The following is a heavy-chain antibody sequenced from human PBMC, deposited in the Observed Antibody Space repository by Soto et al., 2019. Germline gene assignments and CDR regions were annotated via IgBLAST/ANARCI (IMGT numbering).Heavy chain of an antibody. V-gene: IGHV1-69*04. J-gene: IGHJ4*02. CDR3: ARDQSRRGSGLDY. CDR2: IIPILGIA. CDR1: RGTYKCKS. Sequence: SKDCRGTYKCKSRWSPRQETEQRLEWMGRIIPILGIANYAQKFQGRVTITADKSTSTAYMELSSLRSEDTAVYYCARDQSRRGSGLDYWGQGTLVSGSS. D-gene: IGHD3-10*01.